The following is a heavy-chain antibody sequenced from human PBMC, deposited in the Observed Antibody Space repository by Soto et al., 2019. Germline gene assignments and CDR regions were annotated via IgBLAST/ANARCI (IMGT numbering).Heavy chain of an antibody. D-gene: IGHD1-7*01. CDR1: GFSLRTSGVG. V-gene: IGHV2-5*02. J-gene: IGHJ4*02. CDR2: NYWDDDK. Sequence: QITLKESGPTLVKPTQTLTLTCTFSGFSLRTSGVGVGWIRQPPGKALEWLALNYWDDDKRYCPSLKNRLNITKDTSKNQVVLTMTNMEPVDTATYFCAHRLTLNSLWNYGRFDYWGQGTLVTVSS. CDR3: AHRLTLNSLWNYGRFDY.